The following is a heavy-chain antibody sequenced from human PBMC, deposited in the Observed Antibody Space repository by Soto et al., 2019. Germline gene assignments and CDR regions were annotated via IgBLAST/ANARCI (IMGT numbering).Heavy chain of an antibody. CDR3: ARFRGVLDAFDL. CDR2: VNPNSGDT. J-gene: IGHJ3*01. V-gene: IGHV1-2*02. D-gene: IGHD2-8*01. CDR1: GYSFTGYY. Sequence: QLVQSGAEVKKPGASVKVSCKASGYSFTGYYIHWVRQAPGQGLEWMGWVNPNSGDTDYAQKFQGRVTMTRDTSISTASMELRSLTSDDTALYYCARFRGVLDAFDLWGQGTMVTVSS.